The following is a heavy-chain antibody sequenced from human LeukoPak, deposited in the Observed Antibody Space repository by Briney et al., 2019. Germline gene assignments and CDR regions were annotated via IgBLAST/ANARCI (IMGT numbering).Heavy chain of an antibody. J-gene: IGHJ3*02. Sequence: SETLSLTCTVSGGSISSSSYYWGWIRQPPGKGLEWIGSIYYSGSTYYNPSLKSRVTISVDTSKNQFSLKLSSVTAADTAVYYCATVYCSGGSCSGHDAFDIWGQGTMVTVSS. V-gene: IGHV4-39*01. CDR2: IYYSGST. D-gene: IGHD2-15*01. CDR1: GGSISSSSYY. CDR3: ATVYCSGGSCSGHDAFDI.